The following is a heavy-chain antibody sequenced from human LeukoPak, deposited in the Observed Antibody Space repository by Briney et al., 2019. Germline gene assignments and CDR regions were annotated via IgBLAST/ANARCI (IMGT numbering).Heavy chain of an antibody. V-gene: IGHV1-18*01. CDR2: ISAYNGNT. D-gene: IGHD2-8*01. J-gene: IGHJ4*02. CDR3: ARVRCTNGVCYTIDY. Sequence: GASVKVSCKASGYTFTSYGISWVRQAPGQGLEWMGWISAYNGNTNYAQKLQGRVTMTTDTSTSTAYMELRSLRSDDTAVYYCARVRCTNGVCYTIDYWGQGTLVTVSS. CDR1: GYTFTSYG.